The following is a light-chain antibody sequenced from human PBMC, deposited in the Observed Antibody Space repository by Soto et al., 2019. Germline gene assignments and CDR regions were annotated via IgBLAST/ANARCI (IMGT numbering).Light chain of an antibody. J-gene: IGLJ1*01. V-gene: IGLV2-8*01. CDR3: SSYAGSNTPYV. CDR1: SSDVGGYNY. Sequence: QSVLTQPPSASGSPGQSVTISCTGTSSDVGGYNYVSWYQHHPGNAPKLMIYEVNKRTSGVPDRFSRSKSGNTASLTVSGLQAEDEADYYCSSYAGSNTPYVFGTGTKLTVL. CDR2: EVN.